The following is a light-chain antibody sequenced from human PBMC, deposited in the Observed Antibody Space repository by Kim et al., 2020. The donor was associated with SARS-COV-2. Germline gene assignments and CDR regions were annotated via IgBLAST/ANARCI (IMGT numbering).Light chain of an antibody. V-gene: IGLV1-40*01. CDR2: GNS. CDR1: SSNIGAGYD. Sequence: QSVLTQPPSVSGAPGQRVTMSCTGSSSNIGAGYDVHWYQQAPRTAPKLLIYGNSNRPSGVPDRFSGSKSGTSASLAITGLQAEDEADYYCQSYDSNLSGVVFGGGTQLTVL. CDR3: QSYDSNLSGVV. J-gene: IGLJ2*01.